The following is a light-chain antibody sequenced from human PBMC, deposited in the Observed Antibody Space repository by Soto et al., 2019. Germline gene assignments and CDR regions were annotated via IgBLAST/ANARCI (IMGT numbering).Light chain of an antibody. J-gene: IGLJ1*01. CDR2: DVT. Sequence: QSVLTQPRSVSGSPGQSVTISCTGTSGDVGGYNYVSWCQQHPGKAPKVMIFDVTKRPSGVPDRFSGSKSGNTASLTISGLQAEDEADYYCCSYAGSVYVFGTGTKVTVL. CDR1: SGDVGGYNY. CDR3: CSYAGSVYV. V-gene: IGLV2-11*01.